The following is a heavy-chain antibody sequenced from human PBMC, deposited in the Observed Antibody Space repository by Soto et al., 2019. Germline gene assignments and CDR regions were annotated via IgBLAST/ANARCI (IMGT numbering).Heavy chain of an antibody. J-gene: IGHJ6*02. D-gene: IGHD3-10*01. CDR1: GFTFSYYW. V-gene: IGHV3-74*01. CDR2: INSDGSDT. Sequence: EVQLVESGGGLVQPGGSLRLSCAASGFTFSYYWMHWVRQAPGRGLVWVSRINSDGSDTTYADSVKGRFTISRDNAKNTLYLQMNSLRAEDTAVYYCARGREYYGSETSYYYYGMDVWGQGTTVTVSS. CDR3: ARGREYYGSETSYYYYGMDV.